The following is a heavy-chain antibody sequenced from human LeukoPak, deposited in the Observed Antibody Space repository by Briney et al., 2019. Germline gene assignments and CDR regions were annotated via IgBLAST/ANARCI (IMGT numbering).Heavy chain of an antibody. V-gene: IGHV4-59*01. D-gene: IGHD6-19*01. CDR1: GGAISSYY. Sequence: PSETLSLTCTVSGGAISSYYWSWIRQPPGKGLEWIGYIYYSGSTNYNPSLRSRVTISVDTSKNQFSLNLRSVTAADTAVYYCASSSSGWENFDYWGQGTQVTVSS. CDR2: IYYSGST. CDR3: ASSSSGWENFDY. J-gene: IGHJ4*02.